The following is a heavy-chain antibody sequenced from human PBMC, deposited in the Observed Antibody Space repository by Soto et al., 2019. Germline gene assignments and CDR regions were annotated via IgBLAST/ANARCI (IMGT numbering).Heavy chain of an antibody. CDR2: IKSEADGATT. CDR1: GFSFSSGW. Sequence: EVQLMESGGDLVKPGGSLRLSCAASGFSFSSGWMNWVRQAPGKGLEWVGRIKSEADGATTDYSPPVKGRFTISRDDSINTWYPYLHSLKTEDTAVYYCATERYHYSSSSVDVWGQGTTVTVSS. V-gene: IGHV3-15*07. CDR3: ATERYHYSSSSVDV. D-gene: IGHD3-22*01. J-gene: IGHJ6*02.